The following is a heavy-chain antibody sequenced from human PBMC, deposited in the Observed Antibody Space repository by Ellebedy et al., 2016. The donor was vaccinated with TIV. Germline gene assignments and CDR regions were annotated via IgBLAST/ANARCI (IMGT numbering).Heavy chain of an antibody. CDR2: SGST. J-gene: IGHJ4*02. Sequence: MPGGSLRLSCTVSGGAISSYYWSWIRQPPGKGLEWIGYSGSTNYNPSLKSRVTISVDSSKNQISLKLRSVTAADTAVYYCARSSGKYWDYLDSWGQGTLVTVSS. CDR3: ARSSGKYWDYLDS. V-gene: IGHV4-59*01. D-gene: IGHD1-26*01. CDR1: GGAISSYY.